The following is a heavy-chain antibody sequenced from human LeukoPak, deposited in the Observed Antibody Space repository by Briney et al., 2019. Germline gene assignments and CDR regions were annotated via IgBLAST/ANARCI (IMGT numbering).Heavy chain of an antibody. D-gene: IGHD2-8*01. J-gene: IGHJ4*02. Sequence: SETLCLTCTVSGYSISSGYYWGWFRKPPGKGLGWFGSFYHSGSTYSNPSLKHRVTISVDTSKNHFSLKLSSVTAADTAVYYCARVRIVLMVYAIGFDYWGQGTLVTVSS. CDR1: GYSISSGYY. CDR2: FYHSGST. V-gene: IGHV4-38-2*02. CDR3: ARVRIVLMVYAIGFDY.